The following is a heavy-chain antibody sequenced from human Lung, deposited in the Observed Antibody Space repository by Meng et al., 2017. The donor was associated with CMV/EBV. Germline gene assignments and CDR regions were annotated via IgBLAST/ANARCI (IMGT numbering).Heavy chain of an antibody. CDR3: AKQLRHVDWLLYDYFDA. CDR1: GFTFSTSA. CDR2: ISASGGPS. V-gene: IGHV3-23*01. Sequence: GESXKISCTASGFTFSTSAMGWVRQSPGKGLEWVSSISASGGPSFYADSVKGRFTISRDNSQNTLYLQMNSLRAEDMAIYYCAKQLRHVDWLLYDYFDAWXQRTLVTVSS. D-gene: IGHD3-9*01. J-gene: IGHJ4*02.